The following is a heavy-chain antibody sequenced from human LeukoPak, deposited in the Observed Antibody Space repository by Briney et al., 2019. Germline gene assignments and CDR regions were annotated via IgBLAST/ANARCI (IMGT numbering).Heavy chain of an antibody. CDR2: ISGTGGST. CDR3: ARDTGDESYYYYYYMDV. V-gene: IGHV3-23*01. D-gene: IGHD2-21*02. CDR1: GFTFSSYA. J-gene: IGHJ6*03. Sequence: PGGSLRLSCAASGFTFSSYAMSWVRQAPGKGLEWVSAISGTGGSTYYADSVKGRFTISRDNAKNSPYLQMKSLRAEDTALYYCARDTGDESYYYYYYMDVWGKGTTVTVSS.